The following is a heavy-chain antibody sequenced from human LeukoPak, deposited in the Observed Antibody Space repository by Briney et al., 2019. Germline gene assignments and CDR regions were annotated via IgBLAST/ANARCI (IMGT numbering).Heavy chain of an antibody. CDR1: GFTFSSYA. D-gene: IGHD3-10*01. CDR2: ISYDGSNK. V-gene: IGHV3-30*04. CDR3: ARDRDFYYYGSGSNFGGYFDY. Sequence: GGSLRLSCAASGFTFSSYAMHWVRQAPGKGLEWVAVISYDGSNKYYADSVKGRFTISRDNSKNTLYLQMNSLRAEDTAVYYCARDRDFYYYGSGSNFGGYFDYWGQGTLVTVSS. J-gene: IGHJ4*02.